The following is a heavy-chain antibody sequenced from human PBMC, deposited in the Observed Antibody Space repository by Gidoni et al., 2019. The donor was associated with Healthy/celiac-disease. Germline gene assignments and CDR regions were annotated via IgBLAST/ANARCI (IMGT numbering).Heavy chain of an antibody. V-gene: IGHV3-23*01. CDR1: GFTFSSYA. J-gene: IGHJ6*02. Sequence: EVQLLESGGGLVQPGGSLRLSCAASGFTFSSYAMSWVRQAPGKGLEWVSAISGSGGSTYYADSVKGRFTISRDNSKNTLYLQMNSLRAEDTAVYYCAKVLSGTYYHYYGMDVWGQGTTVTVSS. CDR2: ISGSGGST. CDR3: AKVLSGTYYHYYGMDV. D-gene: IGHD1-26*01.